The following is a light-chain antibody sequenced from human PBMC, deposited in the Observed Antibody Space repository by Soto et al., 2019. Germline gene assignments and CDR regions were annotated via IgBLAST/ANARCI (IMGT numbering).Light chain of an antibody. CDR1: SSDVGGYNY. J-gene: IGLJ1*01. Sequence: QSALTQPASVSGSPGQSITISCTGTSSDVGGYNYVSWYQQRPGKAPKFMIYEVTNRPSGVSNRFSGSKSGNTASLTISGLQAEDEADYYCASYTSRGTRVFGTGNKLTVL. V-gene: IGLV2-14*01. CDR2: EVT. CDR3: ASYTSRGTRV.